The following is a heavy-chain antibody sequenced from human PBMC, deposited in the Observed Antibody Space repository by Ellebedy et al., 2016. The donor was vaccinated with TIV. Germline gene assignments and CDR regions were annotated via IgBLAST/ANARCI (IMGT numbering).Heavy chain of an antibody. CDR2: TKEDGSVQ. V-gene: IGHV3-7*01. CDR3: ARAIYGASYL. D-gene: IGHD4-17*01. CDR1: GFTFSNYW. J-gene: IGHJ2*01. Sequence: GGSLRLSCAASGFTFSNYWMHWVRQAPEKGLEWVANTKEDGSVQYYLGSVKGRFTISRDNTKNSLYLQMTSLRAEDTAVYYCARAIYGASYLWGRGTLVTVSS.